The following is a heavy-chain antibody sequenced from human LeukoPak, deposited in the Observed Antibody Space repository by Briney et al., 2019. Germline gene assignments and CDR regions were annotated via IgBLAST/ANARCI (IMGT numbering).Heavy chain of an antibody. V-gene: IGHV4-4*07. CDR2: IYTSGST. CDR1: GGSISSYY. J-gene: IGHJ3*02. Sequence: PSETLSLTCTVSGGSISSYYWTWIRQPAGKGLEWIGRIYTSGSTDYNPSLKSRVTMSIDTSKNQFSLKLSSATSADTAVYYCARAGRMAEPGTFDIWGQGTMVTVSS. D-gene: IGHD6-19*01. CDR3: ARAGRMAEPGTFDI.